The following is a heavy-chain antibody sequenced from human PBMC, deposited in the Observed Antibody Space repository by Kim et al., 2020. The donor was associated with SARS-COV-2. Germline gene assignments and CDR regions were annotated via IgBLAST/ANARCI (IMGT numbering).Heavy chain of an antibody. D-gene: IGHD3-10*01. J-gene: IGHJ5*02. CDR1: GGSISSSSYY. CDR2: IYYSGST. V-gene: IGHV4-39*01. Sequence: SETLSLTCTVSGGSISSSSYYWGWIRQPPGKGLEWIGSIYYSGSTYYNPSLKSRVTISVDTSKNQFSLKLSSVTAADTAVYYCARLVPHYYGSGSTAYLYGFDPWGQGTLVTVSS. CDR3: ARLVPHYYGSGSTAYLYGFDP.